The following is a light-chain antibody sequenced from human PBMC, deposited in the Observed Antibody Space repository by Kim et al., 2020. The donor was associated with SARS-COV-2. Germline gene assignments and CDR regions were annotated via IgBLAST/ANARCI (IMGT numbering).Light chain of an antibody. V-gene: IGKV1-5*01. J-gene: IGKJ2*01. Sequence: DIQMTQSPSTLSASVGDRVTITCRASQSISSCLAWHQQKRGKAPKLLIYDTSNLDDGVPSRFSGSGFGTEFTLTISSLQPDDFATYYCQQYDGYSPATFGQGTKLEI. CDR3: QQYDGYSPAT. CDR2: DTS. CDR1: QSISSC.